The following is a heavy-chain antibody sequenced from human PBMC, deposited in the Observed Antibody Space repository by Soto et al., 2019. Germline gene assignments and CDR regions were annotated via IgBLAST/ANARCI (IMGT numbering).Heavy chain of an antibody. J-gene: IGHJ5*02. CDR2: IIPIFGTA. V-gene: IGHV1-69*12. D-gene: IGHD2-8*01. Sequence: QVQLVQSGAEVKKPGSSVKVSCKASGGTFSSYAISWVRQAPGQGLEWMGGIIPIFGTANYAQKFQGRVTITADESTSTAYMELSSLRSEDTAVYYCARGGGYCTNGVCFHADHGWFDPWGQGTLVTVSS. CDR3: ARGGGYCTNGVCFHADHGWFDP. CDR1: GGTFSSYA.